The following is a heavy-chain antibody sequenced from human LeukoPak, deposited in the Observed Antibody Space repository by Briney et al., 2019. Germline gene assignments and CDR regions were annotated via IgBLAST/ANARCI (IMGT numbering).Heavy chain of an antibody. CDR3: ARWHGGSYYHFFDY. CDR2: IYYSGST. Sequence: SETLSLTYTVSSDSINSSSHFWGWIRQPPGKGLEWIGTIYYSGSTYYNPSLKSRVTISVDTSKNQFSLKLSSVTAADTAVYYCARWHGGSYYHFFDYWGQGTLVTVSS. V-gene: IGHV4-39*07. D-gene: IGHD1-26*01. CDR1: SDSINSSSHF. J-gene: IGHJ4*02.